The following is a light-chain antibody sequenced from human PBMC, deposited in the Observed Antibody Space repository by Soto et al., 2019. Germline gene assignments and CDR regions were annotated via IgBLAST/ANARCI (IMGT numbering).Light chain of an antibody. J-gene: IGLJ3*02. V-gene: IGLV2-14*03. CDR3: SSYTNSDSWV. Sequence: QSALTQPASVSGSPGQSITISCTGTSSDVGAYNYVSWYQQHPGKAPKFIIYDVSNRPSGIYDRFSGSKSGNTASLTISGLQAEDEADYYCSSYTNSDSWVFGGGTKVTVL. CDR2: DVS. CDR1: SSDVGAYNY.